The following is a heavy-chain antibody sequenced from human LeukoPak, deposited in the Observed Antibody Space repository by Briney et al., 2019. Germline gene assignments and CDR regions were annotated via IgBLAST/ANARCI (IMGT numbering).Heavy chain of an antibody. CDR3: AKGSADFSDSTGFDY. D-gene: IGHD2/OR15-2a*01. CDR1: GFTFDDYA. V-gene: IGHV3-9*03. Sequence: PGRSLRLSCAASGFTFDDYAMHWVRQAPGKGLEWVSGISWNSGSIGYADSVKGRFTISRDNAKNSLYLQMNSLRAEDMALYYCAKGSADFSDSTGFDYWGQGTLVTVSS. CDR2: ISWNSGSI. J-gene: IGHJ4*02.